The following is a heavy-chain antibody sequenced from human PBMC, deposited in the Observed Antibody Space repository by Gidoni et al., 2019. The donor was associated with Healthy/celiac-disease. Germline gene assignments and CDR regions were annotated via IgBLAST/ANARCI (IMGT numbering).Heavy chain of an antibody. CDR3: ARPAGANWFDP. J-gene: IGHJ5*02. CDR1: VGSISSSSYY. D-gene: IGHD6-19*01. V-gene: IGHV4-39*01. CDR2: IYYSGST. Sequence: QLQLQESGPGLVKPSETLSLTCTVSVGSISSSSYYWGWIRQPPGTGLEWIGSIYYSGSTYYNPSLKSRVTISVDTSKNQFSLKLSSVTAADTAVYYCARPAGANWFDPWGQGTLVTVSS.